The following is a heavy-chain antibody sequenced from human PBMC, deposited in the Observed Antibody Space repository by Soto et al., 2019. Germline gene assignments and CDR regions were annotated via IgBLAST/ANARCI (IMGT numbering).Heavy chain of an antibody. CDR3: AREQRICSGTRHVDY. V-gene: IGHV3-48*03. CDR1: GFTFSSYE. D-gene: IGHD6-13*01. Sequence: PGGSLRLSCAASGFTFSSYEMNWVRQAPGKGLEWVSYISCSGSTIYYADSVKGRFTISRDNAKNSLYPKMNSLRAEDTAVYYCAREQRICSGTRHVDYWGQGTLVTVSS. J-gene: IGHJ4*02. CDR2: ISCSGSTI.